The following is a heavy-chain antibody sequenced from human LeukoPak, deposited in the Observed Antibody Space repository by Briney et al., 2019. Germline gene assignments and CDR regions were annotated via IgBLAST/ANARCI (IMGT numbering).Heavy chain of an antibody. CDR3: ANRAIYCSSTSCYAPPFDY. V-gene: IGHV4-34*01. CDR1: GRSLSGYY. CDR2: INHSGST. Sequence: SETLSLTCAVYGRSLSGYYWSWIRQPPEKGREWIGEINHSGSTNYNRSLKSRVTISVDTPKNQFSLKLSSVTGAGTAVYYCANRAIYCSSTSCYAPPFDYWGQGTLVTVSS. D-gene: IGHD2-2*01. J-gene: IGHJ4*02.